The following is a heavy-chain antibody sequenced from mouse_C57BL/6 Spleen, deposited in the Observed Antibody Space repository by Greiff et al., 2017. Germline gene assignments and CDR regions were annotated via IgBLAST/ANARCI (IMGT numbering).Heavy chain of an antibody. D-gene: IGHD1-1*01. CDR1: GFTFSSYA. Sequence: EVKLMESGEGLVKPGGSLKLSCAASGFTFSSYAMSWVRQTPEKRLEWVAYISSGGDYIYYADTVKGRFTISRDNARNTLYLQMSSLKSEDTAMYYCTRGNTTVGFAYWGQGTLVTVSA. CDR2: ISSGGDYI. V-gene: IGHV5-9-1*02. CDR3: TRGNTTVGFAY. J-gene: IGHJ3*01.